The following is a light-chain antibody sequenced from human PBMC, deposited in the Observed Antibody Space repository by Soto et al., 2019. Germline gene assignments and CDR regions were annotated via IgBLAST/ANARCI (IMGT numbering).Light chain of an antibody. Sequence: QSVLTQPASVSGSPGQSITISCTGTSSDVGGYNYVSWYQQLPGKPPKLMIYDVSDRPSGVSNRFSGSKSGNTASLTISGLQAEDEADYYCSSDTSSSLYVFGTGTKVTVL. CDR1: SSDVGGYNY. J-gene: IGLJ1*01. CDR3: SSDTSSSLYV. CDR2: DVS. V-gene: IGLV2-14*01.